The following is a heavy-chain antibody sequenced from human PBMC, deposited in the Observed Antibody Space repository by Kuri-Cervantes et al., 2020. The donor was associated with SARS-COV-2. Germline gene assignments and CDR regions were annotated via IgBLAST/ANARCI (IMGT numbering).Heavy chain of an antibody. V-gene: IGHV1-69*13. Sequence: SVKVSCKASGGTFSSYAISWVRQAPGQGLEWMGGIIPILGTANYAQKFQGRVTITADESTSTAYMELSSLRSEDTAVYYCARGPLIPAAIPGYYYYYMDVWGKGTTVTVSS. J-gene: IGHJ6*03. CDR1: GGTFSSYA. D-gene: IGHD2-2*02. CDR3: ARGPLIPAAIPGYYYYYMDV. CDR2: IIPILGTA.